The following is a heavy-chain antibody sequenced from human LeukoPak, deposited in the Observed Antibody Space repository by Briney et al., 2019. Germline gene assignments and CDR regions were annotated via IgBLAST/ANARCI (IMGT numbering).Heavy chain of an antibody. D-gene: IGHD3-16*01. CDR3: ASLIH. CDR2: IYYSGST. Sequence: SATLSLTCTVSGGSISSYYWSWIRQPPGKGLEWIGYIYYSGSTNYNPSLKSRVTISVDTSKNQFSLKLSSVTAADTAVYYCASLIHWGQGTLVTVSS. V-gene: IGHV4-59*08. CDR1: GGSISSYY. J-gene: IGHJ4*02.